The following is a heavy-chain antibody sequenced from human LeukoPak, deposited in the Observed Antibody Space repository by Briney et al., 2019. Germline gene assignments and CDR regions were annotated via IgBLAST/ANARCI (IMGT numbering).Heavy chain of an antibody. Sequence: ASVKVSCKASGYTFTDYYMHWVRQAPGQGLEWMGWINPNSGGTNYAQKFQGRVTMTRDTSISTAYMELSRLRSDDTAVYYCARGVWDGDWFDPWVQGTLVTVSS. V-gene: IGHV1-2*02. D-gene: IGHD4-17*01. CDR2: INPNSGGT. J-gene: IGHJ5*02. CDR3: ARGVWDGDWFDP. CDR1: GYTFTDYY.